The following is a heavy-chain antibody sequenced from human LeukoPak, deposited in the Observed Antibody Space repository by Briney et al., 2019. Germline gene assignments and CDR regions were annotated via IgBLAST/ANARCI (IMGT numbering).Heavy chain of an antibody. V-gene: IGHV1-46*01. CDR3: ARTPRRDLDH. Sequence: ASVKLSCKASGYTFTSYYMHWVRQAPGQGLEWMGIINPSGGSTTYAQKFQGRVTMTSDTSTSTVYMGLSSLRSEDTAVYYCARTPRRDLDHWGQGALVTVSS. CDR1: GYTFTSYY. J-gene: IGHJ4*02. CDR2: INPSGGST.